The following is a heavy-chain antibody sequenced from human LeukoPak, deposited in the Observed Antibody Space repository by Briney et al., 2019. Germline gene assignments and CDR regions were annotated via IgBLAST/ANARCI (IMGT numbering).Heavy chain of an antibody. CDR3: ARDQGGDVEGRVIWFDP. D-gene: IGHD2-21*02. Sequence: SVKVSCKASGGTFSSYAISWVRQAPGQGLEWMGGIIPIFGTANCAQKFQGRVTITTDESTSTAYMELSSLRSEDTAVYYCARDQGGDVEGRVIWFDPWGQGTLVTVSS. J-gene: IGHJ5*02. CDR2: IIPIFGTA. V-gene: IGHV1-69*05. CDR1: GGTFSSYA.